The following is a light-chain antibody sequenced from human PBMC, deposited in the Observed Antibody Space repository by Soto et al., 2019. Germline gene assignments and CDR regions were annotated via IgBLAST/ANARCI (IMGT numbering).Light chain of an antibody. Sequence: QSVLTQPPSASGSLGQSVTISCTGTSSDIGGYNYVSWYQQHPGKAPKLIIYAVSNRSSEVPRRFSGSKSSNTAPLTVSRLLAEDEADYFCSSYATKTNLVFGTGTKLTVL. J-gene: IGLJ1*01. CDR3: SSYATKTNLV. CDR2: AVS. CDR1: SSDIGGYNY. V-gene: IGLV2-8*01.